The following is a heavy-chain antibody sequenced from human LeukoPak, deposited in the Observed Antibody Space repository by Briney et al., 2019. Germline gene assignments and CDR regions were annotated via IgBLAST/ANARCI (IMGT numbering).Heavy chain of an antibody. V-gene: IGHV3-21*05. CDR1: GFTFSLYA. CDR3: ARDTLQPGLIDS. D-gene: IGHD2-15*01. Sequence: PGGSLRLSCAASGFTFSLYAMNWVRQAPGKGLEWVSYINDDSSDIHYAGPVRGRFTISRDDARKTLYLQLSSLRVEDTAVYYCARDTLQPGLIDSWGQGTLVTVSS. CDR2: INDDSSDI. J-gene: IGHJ4*02.